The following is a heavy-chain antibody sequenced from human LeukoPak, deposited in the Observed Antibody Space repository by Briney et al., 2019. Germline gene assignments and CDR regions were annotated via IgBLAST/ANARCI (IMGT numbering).Heavy chain of an antibody. Sequence: PSETLSLTCTVSGGSISSSSYYWSWIRQPAGKGLEWIGRIYTSGSTNYNPSLKSRVTISVDTSKNQFSLKLSSVTAADTAVYYCARDPYSSSSLWGQGTLVTVSS. CDR3: ARDPYSSSSL. D-gene: IGHD6-6*01. V-gene: IGHV4-61*02. J-gene: IGHJ4*02. CDR2: IYTSGST. CDR1: GGSISSSSYY.